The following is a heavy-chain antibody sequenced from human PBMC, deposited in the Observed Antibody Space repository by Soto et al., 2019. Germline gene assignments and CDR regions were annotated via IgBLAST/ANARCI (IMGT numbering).Heavy chain of an antibody. CDR2: TYYRSKWYN. J-gene: IGHJ5*01. CDR1: GDSVSSNSAV. CDR3: ARLVGNSWLDS. Sequence: SQTLSLTCAISGDSVSSNSAVWNWIRQSPSGGLEWLGRTYYRSKWYNDYAVSVKSRMTINPDTSKSQVSLQLNSVTPEDTAVYYCARLVGNSWLDSWGQGSLVTVSS. V-gene: IGHV6-1*01. D-gene: IGHD1-26*01.